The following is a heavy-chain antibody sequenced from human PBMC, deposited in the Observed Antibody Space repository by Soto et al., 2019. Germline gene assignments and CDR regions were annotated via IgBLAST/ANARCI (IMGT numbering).Heavy chain of an antibody. CDR2: IWYDGSNK. CDR1: GFTFSSYG. V-gene: IGHV3-33*01. Sequence: QVQLVESGGGVVQPGRSLRLSCAASGFTFSSYGMHWVRQAPGKGLEWVAVIWYDGSNKYYADSVKGRFTISRDNSKNTLYLQMNSLRAEDTAVYYCASILGGYFDYWGQGTLVTVSS. CDR3: ASILGGYFDY. J-gene: IGHJ4*02. D-gene: IGHD2-15*01.